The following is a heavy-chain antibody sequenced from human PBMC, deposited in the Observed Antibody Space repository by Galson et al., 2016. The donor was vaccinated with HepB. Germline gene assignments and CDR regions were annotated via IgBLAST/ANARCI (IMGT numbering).Heavy chain of an antibody. Sequence: SVKVSCKASGDTFRSNAISWVRQAPGQGLEWMGGILPMFGTATYTPEFQGRVTITADESTNTAYMELSSLRSADTAVYYCARTGHSYGLGVMGAFDIWGQGTMVTVSS. J-gene: IGHJ3*02. V-gene: IGHV1-69*13. CDR1: GDTFRSNA. CDR3: ARTGHSYGLGVMGAFDI. D-gene: IGHD5-18*01. CDR2: ILPMFGTA.